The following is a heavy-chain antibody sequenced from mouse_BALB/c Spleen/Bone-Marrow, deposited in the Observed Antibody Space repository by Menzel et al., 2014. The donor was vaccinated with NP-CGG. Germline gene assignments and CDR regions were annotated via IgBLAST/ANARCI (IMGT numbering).Heavy chain of an antibody. CDR2: ISSGGSYT. CDR3: ARGGGYDWYFDV. Sequence: EVKLVESGGGLVKPGGSLKLSCAASGFTFSSYAMSWVRQTPEKRLEWVATISSGGSYTYYPDSVKGRFTISRDNATNTLYLQMSSLRSEDTAMYYCARGGGYDWYFDVWGAGTTVTVSS. V-gene: IGHV5-9-1*01. J-gene: IGHJ1*01. CDR1: GFTFSSYA. D-gene: IGHD2-2*01.